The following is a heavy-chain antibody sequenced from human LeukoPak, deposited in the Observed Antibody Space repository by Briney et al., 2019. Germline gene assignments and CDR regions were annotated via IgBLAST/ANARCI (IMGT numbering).Heavy chain of an antibody. D-gene: IGHD2-21*02. CDR1: GFTFNSYW. CDR3: ARALTCDWPNDAFDI. Sequence: PGGSLRLSCAASGFTFNSYWMSWVRQAPGKGLECVANIKQDGSEIYFVDSVKGRFTISRDNAKSSLYLQMNTLRAEDTAVYYCARALTCDWPNDAFDIWGQGTMVTVSS. CDR2: IKQDGSEI. V-gene: IGHV3-7*04. J-gene: IGHJ3*02.